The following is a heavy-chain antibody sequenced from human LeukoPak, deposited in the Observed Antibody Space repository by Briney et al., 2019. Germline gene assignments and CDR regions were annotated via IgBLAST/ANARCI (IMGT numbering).Heavy chain of an antibody. CDR2: INPNSGGT. J-gene: IGHJ4*02. Sequence: ASVKVSCKASGYTLTGYHMHWVRQAPGQGLEWMGWINPNSGGTNYAQKLQGRVTMTRDTSISTAYMELSRLRSDVTAVYYCTLPGIVRYWGQGTLVTVSS. V-gene: IGHV1-2*02. CDR1: GYTLTGYH. CDR3: TLPGIVRY. D-gene: IGHD1-26*01.